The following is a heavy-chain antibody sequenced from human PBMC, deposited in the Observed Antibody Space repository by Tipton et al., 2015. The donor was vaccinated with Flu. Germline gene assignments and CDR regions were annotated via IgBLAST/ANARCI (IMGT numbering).Heavy chain of an antibody. D-gene: IGHD3-3*01. Sequence: TLSLTCAVYGGSFSGYYWSWIRQPPGKGLEWIGEINHSGSTNYNPSLKSRVTISVDTSKNQFSLKLSSVTAADTAVYYCARGTIRRPRITIFGVVNIFDYWGQGTLVTVSS. V-gene: IGHV4-34*01. CDR1: GGSFSGYY. CDR3: ARGTIRRPRITIFGVVNIFDY. J-gene: IGHJ4*02. CDR2: INHSGST.